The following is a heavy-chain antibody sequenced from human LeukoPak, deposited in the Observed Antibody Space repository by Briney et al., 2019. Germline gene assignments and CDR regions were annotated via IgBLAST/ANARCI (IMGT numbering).Heavy chain of an antibody. V-gene: IGHV5-51*01. CDR2: TYPGDSNT. D-gene: IGHD2/OR15-2a*01. J-gene: IGHJ5*02. CDR1: AYSFASYW. Sequence: GESLKISCKGSAYSFASYWIGWVRQMPGKGLEWMGITYPGDSNTRYSPSFQGQVTISADKSISTAYLQWSSLKASDTAMYYCARHVIEQDSSWFDPWGQGTLVTVSS. CDR3: ARHVIEQDSSWFDP.